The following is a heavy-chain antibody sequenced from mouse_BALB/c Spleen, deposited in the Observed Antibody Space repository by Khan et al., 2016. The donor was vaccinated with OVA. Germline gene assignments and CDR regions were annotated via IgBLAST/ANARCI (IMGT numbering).Heavy chain of an antibody. J-gene: IGHJ4*01. V-gene: IGHV5-6*01. CDR2: ISSGGSYT. D-gene: IGHD2-9*01. CDR1: GFTFSSYG. Sequence: EVELVESGGDLVKPGGSLKLSCAASGFTFSSYGMSWVRQTPDKRLEWVATISSGGSYTYYPDSVKGRFTISRDNAKNTLYLQMSSLKSEDTAMYYCVRAYYGNDYYAMDYWGQGTSVTVSS. CDR3: VRAYYGNDYYAMDY.